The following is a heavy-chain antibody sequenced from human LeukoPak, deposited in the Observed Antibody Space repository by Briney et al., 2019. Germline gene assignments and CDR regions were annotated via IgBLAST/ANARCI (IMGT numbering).Heavy chain of an antibody. CDR2: IRYDGSNK. V-gene: IGHV3-30*02. CDR3: AKEGDDSSGYPMAEYFQH. D-gene: IGHD3-22*01. J-gene: IGHJ1*01. Sequence: GGSLRLSCAASGFRFSDYGMHWVRQAPGKGLEWVTFIRYDGSNKHSADSVKGRFTISRDNSRNTLYLQMNSLRPEDTAVYYCAKEGDDSSGYPMAEYFQHWGQGTLVTVSS. CDR1: GFRFSDYG.